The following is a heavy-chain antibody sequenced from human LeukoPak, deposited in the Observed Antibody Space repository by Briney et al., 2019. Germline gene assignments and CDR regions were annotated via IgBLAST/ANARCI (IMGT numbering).Heavy chain of an antibody. V-gene: IGHV3-7*01. D-gene: IGHD3-22*01. Sequence: GGSLRLSCAASGFTFSSYWMSWVRQAPGKGLEWVANIKQDGSEKYYVDSVKGRFTISRDNAKDSVYLQMNSLRAEDTAVYYCASGYYYDSSGPPDYFDYWGQGTLVTVSS. J-gene: IGHJ4*02. CDR3: ASGYYYDSSGPPDYFDY. CDR1: GFTFSSYW. CDR2: IKQDGSEK.